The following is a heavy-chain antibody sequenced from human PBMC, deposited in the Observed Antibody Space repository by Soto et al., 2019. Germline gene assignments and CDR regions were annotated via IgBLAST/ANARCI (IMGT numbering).Heavy chain of an antibody. J-gene: IGHJ4*02. CDR1: GFTFSNYA. Sequence: EVQLLESGGGLVQPGGSLRLSCAASGFTFSNYAMSWVRQTPGKGLEWVSTISGGGGNTYYPDSVKGRFTISRDNSKDTVYLQMNSLRAADTAIYYCAKERLGRGADYWCQGALVTVTS. CDR3: AKERLGRGADY. V-gene: IGHV3-23*01. CDR2: ISGGGGNT.